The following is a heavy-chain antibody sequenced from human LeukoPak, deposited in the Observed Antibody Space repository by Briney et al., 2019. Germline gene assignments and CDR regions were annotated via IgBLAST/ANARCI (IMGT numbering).Heavy chain of an antibody. V-gene: IGHV3-7*01. CDR2: IKQDGSEK. CDR1: GFTFSSFW. J-gene: IGHJ4*02. D-gene: IGHD6-19*01. CDR3: ARDTSSAWYGLIDY. Sequence: GVSLRLSCAASGFTFSSFWMGWVRQAPGKGLEWVATIKQDGSEKYSVDSVKGRFTISGDNAKNSLYLQMNSLRAEDTAVYFCARDTSSAWYGLIDYWGQGSLVTVSS.